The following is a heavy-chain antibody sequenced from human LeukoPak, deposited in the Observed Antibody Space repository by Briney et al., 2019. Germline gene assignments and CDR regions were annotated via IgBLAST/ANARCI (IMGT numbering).Heavy chain of an antibody. CDR1: GGSISSGDYY. Sequence: SETLSLTCAVSGGSISSGDYYWSWIRQPPGKGLEWIGYMYYSGSTYYNPSLKSRATISVDTSKNQFSLKLSSVTAADTAVYYCARPYYYDSRIDPWGQGTLVTVSS. J-gene: IGHJ5*02. CDR3: ARPYYYDSRIDP. CDR2: MYYSGST. D-gene: IGHD3-22*01. V-gene: IGHV4-30-4*01.